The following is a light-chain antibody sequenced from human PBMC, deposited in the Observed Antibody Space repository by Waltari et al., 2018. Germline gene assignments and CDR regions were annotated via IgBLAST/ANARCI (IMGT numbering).Light chain of an antibody. CDR1: QNITNY. Sequence: EIVLTQSPATLSLSPGDRATLSCRASQNITNYLAWYQQRPGQAPRLLVYDASKRATGIPARSRGSGSGTDFTLSISSLEPEDFAVYYCQQRTYWPPAMTFGQGTRLEIK. V-gene: IGKV3-11*01. CDR2: DAS. CDR3: QQRTYWPPAMT. J-gene: IGKJ5*01.